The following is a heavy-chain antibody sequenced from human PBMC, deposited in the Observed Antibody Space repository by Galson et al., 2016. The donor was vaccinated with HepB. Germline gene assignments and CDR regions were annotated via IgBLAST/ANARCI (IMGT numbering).Heavy chain of an antibody. J-gene: IGHJ4*02. CDR2: TYYRSNWYS. CDR1: GDSVSSDSAT. Sequence: CAISGDSVSSDSATWTWLRQSPSRGLEWLGRTYYRSNWYSDYAVSLKGRITINADTSKSQFSLQLNSVTPEDTALYYCARESMAGCIDYWGRGTLVTVSS. V-gene: IGHV6-1*01. CDR3: ARESMAGCIDY. D-gene: IGHD6-19*01.